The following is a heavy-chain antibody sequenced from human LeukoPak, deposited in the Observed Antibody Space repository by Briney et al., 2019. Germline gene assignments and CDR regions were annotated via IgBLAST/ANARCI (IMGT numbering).Heavy chain of an antibody. CDR3: ARHKGSRYSSGWYQKGGAWYFDL. J-gene: IGHJ2*01. CDR1: GGSISSYY. CDR2: IYYSWST. D-gene: IGHD6-19*01. Sequence: SETLSLTCTVSGGSISSYYWSWIRQPPGKGLEWIGYIYYSWSTNYNPSLKSRVTISVDTSKNQFSLKLSSVTAADTAVYYCARHKGSRYSSGWYQKGGAWYFDLWGRGTLVTVSS. V-gene: IGHV4-59*08.